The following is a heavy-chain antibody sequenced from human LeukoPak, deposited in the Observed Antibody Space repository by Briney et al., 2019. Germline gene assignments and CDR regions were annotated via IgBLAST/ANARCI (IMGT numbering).Heavy chain of an antibody. V-gene: IGHV1-46*01. D-gene: IGHD3-22*01. CDR1: GYTFTSYY. Sequence: ASVKVSCKASGYTFTSYYMHWVRQAPGQGLEWMGIINPSGGSTSYAQKFQGRVTMTRDMPTSTVYMELSSLRSEDTAVYYCARDKRYYYDSSGYYGYFDYWGQGTLVTVSS. CDR3: ARDKRYYYDSSGYYGYFDY. J-gene: IGHJ4*02. CDR2: INPSGGST.